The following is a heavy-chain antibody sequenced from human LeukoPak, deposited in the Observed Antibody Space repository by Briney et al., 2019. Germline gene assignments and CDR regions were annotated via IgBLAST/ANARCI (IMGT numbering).Heavy chain of an antibody. CDR2: IKQDGSEK. CDR1: GFTFSSYW. D-gene: IGHD6-6*01. CDR3: AKDQGSSSSGYYYYYMDV. Sequence: GGSLRLSCAASGFTFSSYWMSWVRQAPGKGLEWVANIKQDGSEKYYVDSVKGRFTISRDNAKNSLYLQMNSLRAEDTAVYYCAKDQGSSSSGYYYYYMDVWGKGTTVTVSS. J-gene: IGHJ6*03. V-gene: IGHV3-7*01.